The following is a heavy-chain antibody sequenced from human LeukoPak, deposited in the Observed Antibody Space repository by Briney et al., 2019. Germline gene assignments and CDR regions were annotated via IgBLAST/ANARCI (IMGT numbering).Heavy chain of an antibody. J-gene: IGHJ5*02. CDR3: ARGREIWFGEPQGWFDP. D-gene: IGHD3-10*01. V-gene: IGHV1-8*01. CDR2: MNPNSGNT. Sequence: ASVKVSCKASGYTFTIYDINWVGEATGQGLEWMGWMNPNSGNTGYAQKFQGRVTMTRNTSISTAYMEMSSLRSEDTAVYYCARGREIWFGEPQGWFDPWGQRTLVTVSS. CDR1: GYTFTIYD.